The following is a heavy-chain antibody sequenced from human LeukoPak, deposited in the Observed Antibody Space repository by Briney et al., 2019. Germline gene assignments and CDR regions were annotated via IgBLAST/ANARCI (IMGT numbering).Heavy chain of an antibody. D-gene: IGHD6-13*01. V-gene: IGHV4-4*07. CDR1: GGSISSYY. J-gene: IGHJ6*02. CDR3: ARYGSSWSYYYYYGMDV. CDR2: IYSSGST. Sequence: PSETLSLTCTVSGGSISSYYWSWIRQPAGKGLEWIGHIYSSGSTNYNPSLKSRVTMSVDTSKIQFSLRLNSVTAADTAVYYCARYGSSWSYYYYYGMDVWGQGTTVTVSS.